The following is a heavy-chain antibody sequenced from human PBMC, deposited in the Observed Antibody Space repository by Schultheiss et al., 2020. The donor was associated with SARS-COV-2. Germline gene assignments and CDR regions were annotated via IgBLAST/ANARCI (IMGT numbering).Heavy chain of an antibody. V-gene: IGHV3-21*01. D-gene: IGHD2-15*01. CDR2: IRSSGRDI. CDR1: GFTFGTYN. CDR3: VRDRSWWTPYNCFDP. Sequence: GGSLRLSCAASGFTFGTYNMHWVRQAPGKGLEFVASIRSSGRDIYYADSMQGRFTVSRDNANNSLYLQMHSLRAEDTAVYYCVRDRSWWTPYNCFDPWGQGTLVTVSS. J-gene: IGHJ5*02.